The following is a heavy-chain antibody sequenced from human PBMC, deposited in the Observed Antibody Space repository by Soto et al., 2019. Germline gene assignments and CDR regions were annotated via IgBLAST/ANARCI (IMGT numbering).Heavy chain of an antibody. J-gene: IGHJ4*02. V-gene: IGHV4-59*08. Sequence: SETLSLTCAVSGGSIGTYYWSWIRQPPGKGLVLIGYIYYRGNTDYNPSLKSRVTISLDTPKNQFSLKLSSVTAADTAVYYCARHPGYYDILTGYTTYYFDYWGQGILVTVS. CDR2: IYYRGNT. CDR3: ARHPGYYDILTGYTTYYFDY. CDR1: GGSIGTYY. D-gene: IGHD3-9*01.